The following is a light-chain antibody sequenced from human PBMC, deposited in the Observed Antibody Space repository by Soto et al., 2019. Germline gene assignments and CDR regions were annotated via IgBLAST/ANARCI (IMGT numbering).Light chain of an antibody. V-gene: IGKV3-20*01. CDR1: QNVADY. CDR3: QQYGHSTIT. Sequence: LTRCRGTLSLSPGDRATLSWRASQNVADYLGWYQQKPGQAPRPLIYGTSSRATGIPDRFSGSVSGTDFTLTISRLETEDFAVYDGQQYGHSTITFGQGTRLEIK. J-gene: IGKJ5*01. CDR2: GTS.